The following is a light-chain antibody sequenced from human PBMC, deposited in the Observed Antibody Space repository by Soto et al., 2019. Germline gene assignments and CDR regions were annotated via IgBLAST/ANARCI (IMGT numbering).Light chain of an antibody. J-gene: IGKJ2*01. CDR3: QRTYSTPYT. CDR1: QRITTY. V-gene: IGKV1-39*01. Sequence: IQMTQSTSSLSASVGDRVTITCRASQRITTYLNWYQQKPGEAPKLLISTSGTLQPGVPSRFSGSGSGTDFTLTITALRPEDFATYFCQRTYSTPYTFGQGTKLEI. CDR2: TSG.